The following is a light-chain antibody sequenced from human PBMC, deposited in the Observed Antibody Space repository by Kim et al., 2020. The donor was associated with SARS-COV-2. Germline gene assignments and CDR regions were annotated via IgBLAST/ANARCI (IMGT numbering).Light chain of an antibody. V-gene: IGLV3-19*01. CDR2: GKN. J-gene: IGLJ3*02. Sequence: SSELTQDPAVSVALGQTVRITCQGDTLRSYYASWXQQRPRQAPLLVIYGKNKRPSGIPDRFSGSFSGSTASLTITGAQAEDEAVYYCNSRDTSGNEHWVF. CDR1: TLRSYY. CDR3: NSRDTSGNEHWV.